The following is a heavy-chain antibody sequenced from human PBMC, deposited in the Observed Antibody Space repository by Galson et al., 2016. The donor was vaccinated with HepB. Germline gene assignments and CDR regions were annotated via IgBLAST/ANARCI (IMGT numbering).Heavy chain of an antibody. Sequence: SLRLSCAASGFTFSNTAMTWVRQVPGKGLKWVSLITAGDATPYYTDSVKGRFSISRDDSKNTLYLQMSSLRVDDTAIYYCAKTGGGIDYWGQGTLVTVST. CDR2: ITAGDATP. D-gene: IGHD1-14*01. J-gene: IGHJ4*02. V-gene: IGHV3-23*01. CDR3: AKTGGGIDY. CDR1: GFTFSNTA.